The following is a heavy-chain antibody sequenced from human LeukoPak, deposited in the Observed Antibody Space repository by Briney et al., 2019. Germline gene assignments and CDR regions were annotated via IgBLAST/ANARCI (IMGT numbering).Heavy chain of an antibody. D-gene: IGHD3-16*01. Sequence: PGGSLRLSCAASGFTFSNYAMNWVRQAPGKGLEWVSSFGTRSSSIYYAHSVTGRFIVSRDNAKNSLLLQMNSLRAEDTAVYYCARENDQGFDYWGQGTLVTVSS. CDR2: FGTRSSSI. J-gene: IGHJ4*02. V-gene: IGHV3-21*01. CDR1: GFTFSNYA. CDR3: ARENDQGFDY.